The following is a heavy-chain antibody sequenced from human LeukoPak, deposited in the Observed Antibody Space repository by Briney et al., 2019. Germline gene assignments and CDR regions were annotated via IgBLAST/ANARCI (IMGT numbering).Heavy chain of an antibody. CDR3: ARDSCSGGSCYIDY. D-gene: IGHD2-15*01. CDR1: AYTFTSYG. Sequence: ASLKVSSTPSAYTFTSYGISRARQAPGPGLAWMGWISAYNANTNYAQKLQGRVTMTTDTSTGTVYMELRSLRSDDTAVYYCARDSCSGGSCYIDYWGQGTLVTVSS. J-gene: IGHJ4*02. V-gene: IGHV1-18*01. CDR2: ISAYNANT.